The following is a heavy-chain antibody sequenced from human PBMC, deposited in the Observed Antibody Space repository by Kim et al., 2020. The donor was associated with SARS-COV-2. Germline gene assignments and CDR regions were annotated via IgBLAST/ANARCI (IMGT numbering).Heavy chain of an antibody. CDR1: GFTFSSYA. J-gene: IGHJ4*02. CDR2: ISYDGSNK. Sequence: GGSLRLSCAASGFTFSSYAMHWVRQAPGKGLEWVAAISYDGSNKYYADSVKGRFTISRDNSKNTLYLQMNSLRAEDTAVYYCAKGRIAGAATSVNYCGQG. CDR3: AKGRIAGAATSVNY. D-gene: IGHD6-19*01. V-gene: IGHV3-30*18.